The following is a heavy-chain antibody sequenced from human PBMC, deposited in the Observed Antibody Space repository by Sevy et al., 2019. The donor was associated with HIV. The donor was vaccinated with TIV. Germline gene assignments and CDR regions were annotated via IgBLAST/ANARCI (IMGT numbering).Heavy chain of an antibody. Sequence: GGSLILSCAASGFTFSSYAMSWVRQAPGKGLEWVSAISGSGGSTYYADSVKGRFTISRDNSKNTLYLQMNSLRAEDTAVYYCAKGHFGLIATFDYWGQGTLVTVSS. CDR3: AKGHFGLIATFDY. J-gene: IGHJ4*02. D-gene: IGHD3-16*01. CDR2: ISGSGGST. V-gene: IGHV3-23*01. CDR1: GFTFSSYA.